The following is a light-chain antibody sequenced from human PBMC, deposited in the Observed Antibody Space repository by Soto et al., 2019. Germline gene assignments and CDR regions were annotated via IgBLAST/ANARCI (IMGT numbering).Light chain of an antibody. CDR1: QSVSSNY. CDR3: QQYGSSPRT. Sequence: EIVLTQSPGTLSLPPGERATLSCRASQSVSSNYLAWYQQKPGQAPRVLIYDASTRATGIPDRFSGSGSGTDFTLTISRRGLEDFAVSYCQQYGSSPRTFGQGTKVEIK. CDR2: DAS. J-gene: IGKJ1*01. V-gene: IGKV3-20*01.